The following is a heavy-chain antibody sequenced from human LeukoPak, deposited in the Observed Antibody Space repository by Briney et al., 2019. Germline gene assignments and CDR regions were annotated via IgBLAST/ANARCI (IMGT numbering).Heavy chain of an antibody. CDR1: GGSFSGYY. D-gene: IGHD1-26*01. J-gene: IGHJ4*02. CDR2: INHSGST. V-gene: IGHV4-34*01. CDR3: ARPSHKWELTYFDY. Sequence: SETLSLTCAVYGGSFSGYYWGWIRQPPGKGLEWIGEINHSGSTNYNPSLKSRVTISVDTSKNQFSLKLSSVTAADTAVYYCARPSHKWELTYFDYWGQGTLVTVSS.